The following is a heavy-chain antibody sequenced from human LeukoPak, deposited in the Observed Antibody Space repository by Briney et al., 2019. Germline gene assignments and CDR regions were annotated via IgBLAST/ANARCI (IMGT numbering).Heavy chain of an antibody. D-gene: IGHD6-19*01. J-gene: IGHJ4*02. Sequence: PGGSFTLSCAASGFTFSNAWMSWVRQAPGKGLEWVGRIKSKTDGGTTDYAAPVKGRFTISRDDSKNTLYLQMNSLKTEDTAVYYCTTDGGYSSGWYFDYWGQRTLVTVSS. V-gene: IGHV3-15*01. CDR2: IKSKTDGGTT. CDR1: GFTFSNAW. CDR3: TTDGGYSSGWYFDY.